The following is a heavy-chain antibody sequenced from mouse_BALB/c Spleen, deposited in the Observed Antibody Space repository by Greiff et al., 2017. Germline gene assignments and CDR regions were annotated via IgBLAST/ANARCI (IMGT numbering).Heavy chain of an antibody. CDR1: GFSLTSYD. CDR2: IWAGGST. Sequence: QVQLKQSGPGLVAPSQTLSISCAVSGFSLTSYDVHWVRQPPGKGLEWLGVIWAGGSTNYNSALMSRRSISKDNSKSQVFLKMNSLQTDDTAMYYYYRDYYGSSYDIDFWGAGTSVTVSS. V-gene: IGHV2-9*02. D-gene: IGHD1-1*01. J-gene: IGHJ4*01. CDR3: YRDYYGSSYDIDF.